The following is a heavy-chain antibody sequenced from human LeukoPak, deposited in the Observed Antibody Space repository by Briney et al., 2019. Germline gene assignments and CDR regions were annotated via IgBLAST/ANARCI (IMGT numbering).Heavy chain of an antibody. D-gene: IGHD4-23*01. J-gene: IGHJ3*01. CDR2: IVVGSGNT. Sequence: SVKVSCKASGFTFTSSAVQWVRQARGQRLEWIGWIVVGSGNTNYAQKFQERVTITRDMSTSTVYMELSSLRSEDTAVYYCAAEGRPTVVTFRKGAVDLWGQGTMVTVSA. CDR1: GFTFTSSA. V-gene: IGHV1-58*01. CDR3: AAEGRPTVVTFRKGAVDL.